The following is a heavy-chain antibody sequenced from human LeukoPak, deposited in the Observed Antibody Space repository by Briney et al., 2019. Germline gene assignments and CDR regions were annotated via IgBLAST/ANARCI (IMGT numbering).Heavy chain of an antibody. CDR3: AKLFDSSGFDY. J-gene: IGHJ4*02. CDR1: GFAFTDFG. D-gene: IGHD3-22*01. CDR2: IRYDGGNK. Sequence: GGSLRLSCEASGFAFTDFGIHWVRQAPGKGLEWVAFIRYDGGNKYYADSVKGRFTISRDNSKNTLYLQMNSLRAEDTAVYYCAKLFDSSGFDYWGQGTLVTVSS. V-gene: IGHV3-30*02.